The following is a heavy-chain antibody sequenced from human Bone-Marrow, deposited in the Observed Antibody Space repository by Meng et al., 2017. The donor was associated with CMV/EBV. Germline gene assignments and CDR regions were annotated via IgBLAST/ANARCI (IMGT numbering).Heavy chain of an antibody. V-gene: IGHV4-34*01. D-gene: IGHD6-6*01. Sequence: SETLSLTCAVYGGSFSGYYWSWIRQPPGKGLEWIGEINHSGSTNYNPSLKSRVTISVDTSKNQFSLKLSSVTAADTAVYYCARVRIVARPVKGTRLYYFDYWGQGTLVTVSS. CDR3: ARVRIVARPVKGTRLYYFDY. CDR2: INHSGST. CDR1: GGSFSGYY. J-gene: IGHJ4*02.